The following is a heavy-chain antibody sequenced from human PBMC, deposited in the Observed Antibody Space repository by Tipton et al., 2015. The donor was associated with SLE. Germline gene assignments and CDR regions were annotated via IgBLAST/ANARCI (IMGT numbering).Heavy chain of an antibody. D-gene: IGHD4-17*01. CDR1: GYTFTAYY. CDR2: INPSDGST. Sequence: QVQLVQSGAEVRNPGASVRVSCQASGYTFTAYYIHWVRQAPGQGLEWMGIINPSDGSTSFAQKFQGRVTMTTDTSTRTAYMELRSLRSDDTAVYYCATVVTTGLYWYFDLWGRGTLVTVSS. V-gene: IGHV1-46*01. J-gene: IGHJ2*01. CDR3: ATVVTTGLYWYFDL.